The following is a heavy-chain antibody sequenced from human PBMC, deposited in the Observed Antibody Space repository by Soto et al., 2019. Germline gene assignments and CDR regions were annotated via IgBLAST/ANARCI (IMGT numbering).Heavy chain of an antibody. D-gene: IGHD2-15*01. CDR2: IWYDGSNK. CDR3: ARDDCSGGRCYPDY. V-gene: IGHV3-33*01. Sequence: QVQLVESGGGVAQPGRSLRLSCAASGFSFSTYGMHWVRQAPGKGLEWVAVIWYDGSNKYYADSVKGRFTISRDNPKNTLYLQMNSLRAEDTAVYYCARDDCSGGRCYPDYWGQGTLVIVSS. CDR1: GFSFSTYG. J-gene: IGHJ4*02.